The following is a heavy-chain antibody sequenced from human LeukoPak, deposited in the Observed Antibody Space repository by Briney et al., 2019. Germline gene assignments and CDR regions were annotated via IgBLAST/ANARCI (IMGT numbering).Heavy chain of an antibody. V-gene: IGHV3-23*01. J-gene: IGHJ4*02. CDR1: GFTSGIYA. Sequence: GGSLRLSCAASGFTSGIYAVSWVRRAPGKGLEWVSAFSGGGDSYYADPVKGRFTISRDNSKKILYLQMNSLRAEDTAVYYCGKEVERHFDLKYWGQGTLVTVSS. CDR3: GKEVERHFDLKY. CDR2: FSGGGDS.